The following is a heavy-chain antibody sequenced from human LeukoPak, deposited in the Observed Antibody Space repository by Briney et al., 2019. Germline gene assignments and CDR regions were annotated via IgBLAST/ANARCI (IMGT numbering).Heavy chain of an antibody. V-gene: IGHV4-31*03. CDR1: GGSISSGGYY. CDR2: IYYSGST. CDR3: AREYSSAQGGAWNAFDI. D-gene: IGHD3-22*01. Sequence: SETLSLTCTVSGGSISSGGYYWSWIRQHPGKGLEWIGYIYYSGSTYYNPSLKSRVTISVDTSKNQFSLKLSSVTAADTAVYYCAREYSSAQGGAWNAFDIWGQGTMVTVSS. J-gene: IGHJ3*02.